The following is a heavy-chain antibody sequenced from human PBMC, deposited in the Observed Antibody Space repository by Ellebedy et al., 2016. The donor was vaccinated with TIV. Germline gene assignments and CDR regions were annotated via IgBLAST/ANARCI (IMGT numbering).Heavy chain of an antibody. V-gene: IGHV3-74*01. D-gene: IGHD2-15*01. J-gene: IGHJ4*02. CDR2: IKYDGSIT. Sequence: GESLKISCVASGFIFSNFDMHWVRQAPGKGLVWVSRIKYDGSITTYADSVKGRFTISRDNAKNTLYLQMNSLRAEDTALYFCARDSEDAGPALDYWGQGTLVSVSS. CDR3: ARDSEDAGPALDY. CDR1: GFIFSNFD.